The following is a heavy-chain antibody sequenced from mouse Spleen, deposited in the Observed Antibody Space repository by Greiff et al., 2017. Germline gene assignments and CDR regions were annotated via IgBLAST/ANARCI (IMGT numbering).Heavy chain of an antibody. V-gene: IGHV14-4*01. D-gene: IGHD1-1*01. Sequence: VQLQQSGAELVRPGASVKLSCTASGFNIKDDYMHWVKQRPEQGLEWIGWIDPENGDTEYASKFQGKATITADTSSNTAYLQLSSLTSEDTAVYYCTRSGSSYFDYWGQGTTLTVSS. CDR3: TRSGSSYFDY. J-gene: IGHJ2*01. CDR1: GFNIKDDY. CDR2: IDPENGDT.